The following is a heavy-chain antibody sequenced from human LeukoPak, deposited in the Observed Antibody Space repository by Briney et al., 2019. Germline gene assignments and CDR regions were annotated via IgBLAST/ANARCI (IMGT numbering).Heavy chain of an antibody. J-gene: IGHJ6*02. D-gene: IGHD5-18*01. CDR1: GGSFSGYY. Sequence: SETLSLTCAVYGGSFSGYYWSWIRQPPGKGLEWIGEINHSGSTNYNPSLKSRVTISVDTSKNQFSLKLSSVTAADTAVYYCARRGRLWLLYYYYGMDVWGQETTVTVSS. CDR3: ARRGRLWLLYYYYGMDV. V-gene: IGHV4-34*01. CDR2: INHSGST.